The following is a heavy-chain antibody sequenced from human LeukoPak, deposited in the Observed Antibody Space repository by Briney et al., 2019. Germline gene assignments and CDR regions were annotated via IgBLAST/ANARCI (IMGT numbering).Heavy chain of an antibody. D-gene: IGHD1-26*01. CDR1: GFTFSSYS. CDR3: ARDVEVIIVGAIEQDY. V-gene: IGHV3-48*01. J-gene: IGHJ4*02. CDR2: ISSSSSTI. Sequence: GGSLRLSCAASGFTFSSYSMNWVRQAPGKGLEWVSYISSSSSTIYYADSVKGRFTISRDNAKNSLYLQMNSLRAEDTAVYYCARDVEVIIVGAIEQDYWGQGTLVTVSS.